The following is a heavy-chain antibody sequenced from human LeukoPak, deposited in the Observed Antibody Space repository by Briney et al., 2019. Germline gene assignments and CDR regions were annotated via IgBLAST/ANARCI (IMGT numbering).Heavy chain of an antibody. J-gene: IGHJ4*02. CDR3: ARVGGVVVTAIDY. CDR2: ISSSSSYI. Sequence: GGSLRLSCAASGFTFSSYSMTWVRQAPGKGLEWVSSISSSSSYIYYADSVKGRFTISRDNAKNSLYLQMNSLRAEDTAVYHCARVGGVVVTAIDYWGQGTLVTVSS. CDR1: GFTFSSYS. D-gene: IGHD2-21*02. V-gene: IGHV3-21*01.